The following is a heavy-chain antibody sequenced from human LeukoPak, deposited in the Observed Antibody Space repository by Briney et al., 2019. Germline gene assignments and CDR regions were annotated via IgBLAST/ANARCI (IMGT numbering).Heavy chain of an antibody. CDR1: GFTFDDYA. V-gene: IGHV3-43*02. Sequence: GGSLRLSCAASGFTFDDYAMHWVRQAPGKGLEWVSLISGDGSSTYYADSVKGRFTISRDNSKNSLYLQMNSLRTEDTALYYCAKDTGLYGSGSYYKGYNWFDPWGQGTLVTVSS. J-gene: IGHJ5*02. CDR3: AKDTGLYGSGSYYKGYNWFDP. CDR2: ISGDGSST. D-gene: IGHD3-10*01.